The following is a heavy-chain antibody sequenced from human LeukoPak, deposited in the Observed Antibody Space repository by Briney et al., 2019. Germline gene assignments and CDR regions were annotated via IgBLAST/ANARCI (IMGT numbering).Heavy chain of an antibody. D-gene: IGHD3-10*01. CDR3: ARAPTYGPGSSFDY. J-gene: IGHJ4*02. Sequence: GGSLRLSCAASGFTFRDYDMTWIRQAPGKGLEWVSYISSSDTTMYDADSVKGRFTISRDNAKNSLYLQMNSLRAEDTAVYYCARAPTYGPGSSFDYWGQGTLVTVSS. CDR1: GFTFRDYD. V-gene: IGHV3-11*01. CDR2: ISSSDTTM.